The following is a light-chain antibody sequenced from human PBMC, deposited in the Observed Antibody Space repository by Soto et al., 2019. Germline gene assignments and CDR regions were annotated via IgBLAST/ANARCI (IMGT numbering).Light chain of an antibody. CDR2: EAT. J-gene: IGLJ2*01. V-gene: IGLV2-23*02. CDR1: SNDVGGYDL. CDR3: CSFAGGASFV. Sequence: QSALPQPASVSGSPGQSITISCSGTSNDVGGYDLVSWYQQHPGKAPRLIIYEATKRPSGVSDRFSASKSGNTASLTISALQAEDEAYYSCCSFAGGASFVFGGGTKVTVL.